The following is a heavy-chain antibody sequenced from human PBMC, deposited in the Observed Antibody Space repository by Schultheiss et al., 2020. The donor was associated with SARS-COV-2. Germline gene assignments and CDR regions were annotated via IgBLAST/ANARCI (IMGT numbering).Heavy chain of an antibody. Sequence: GGSLRLSCAASGFTFSSYSMNWVRQAPGKGLEWVSSISSSSSYIYYADSVKGRFTIFRDNAKNSLYLQMNSLRAEDTAVYYCAKESPRVAVAGTRFIDLPEFQHWGQGTLVTVSS. CDR2: ISSSSSYI. V-gene: IGHV3-21*04. D-gene: IGHD6-19*01. J-gene: IGHJ1*01. CDR3: AKESPRVAVAGTRFIDLPEFQH. CDR1: GFTFSSYS.